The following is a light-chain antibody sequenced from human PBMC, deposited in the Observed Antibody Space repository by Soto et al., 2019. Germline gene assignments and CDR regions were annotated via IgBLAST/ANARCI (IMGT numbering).Light chain of an antibody. V-gene: IGKV4-1*01. CDR3: QQYYSTPPT. Sequence: DIVMTQSPDSLAVSLGERATINCKSSQSVLYSSNNKNYLAWYQKKPGQPPKLLIYWASTRESGVPERFGGSGSGTDFTLTISSLQAEDVAVYYCQQYYSTPPTFGQGTKVEIK. CDR2: WAS. J-gene: IGKJ1*01. CDR1: QSVLYSSNNKNY.